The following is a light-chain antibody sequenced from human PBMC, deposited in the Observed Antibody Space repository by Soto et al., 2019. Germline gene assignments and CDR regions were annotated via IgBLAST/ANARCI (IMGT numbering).Light chain of an antibody. CDR3: QQYGGSPPYT. CDR2: AAS. Sequence: DIQMTQSPSSVSAAVGDRVTITCRASQGINKWLAWYQQKPGKAPQLLISAASTLRSGVPSRFSGSGSGTDFILTISNLQPEDCGVYYCQQYGGSPPYTFGQGTRLEIK. J-gene: IGKJ2*01. CDR1: QGINKW. V-gene: IGKV1-12*01.